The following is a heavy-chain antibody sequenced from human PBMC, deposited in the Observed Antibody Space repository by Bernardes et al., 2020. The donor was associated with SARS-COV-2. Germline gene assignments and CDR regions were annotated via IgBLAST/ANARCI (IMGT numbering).Heavy chain of an antibody. CDR2: IGGSSNYT. J-gene: IGHJ6*02. CDR1: GFTFSDYY. V-gene: IGHV3-11*06. CDR3: ARAPGYCSGGSCPAKYGMDV. Sequence: GSLRLSCAASGFTFSDYYMTWIRQAPGRGLEWVSYIGGSSNYTNYADSVKGRFTISRDNAKNSLFLQMNSLRAEDSAIYYCARAPGYCSGGSCPAKYGMDVWGQGTTVTVSS. D-gene: IGHD2-15*01.